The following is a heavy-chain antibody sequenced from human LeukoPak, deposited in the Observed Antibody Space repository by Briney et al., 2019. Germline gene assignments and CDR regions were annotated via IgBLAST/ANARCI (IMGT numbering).Heavy chain of an antibody. J-gene: IGHJ4*02. CDR1: GGSISSYY. D-gene: IGHD4-23*01. Sequence: SETLSLTCTVSGGSISSYYWSWIRQPPGKGLEWIGYIYYSGSTHYNPSLKSRVTISVDTSKNQFSLKLSSVTAADTAVYYCVTGGWNYWGQGTLVTVSS. CDR3: VTGGWNY. CDR2: IYYSGST. V-gene: IGHV4-59*08.